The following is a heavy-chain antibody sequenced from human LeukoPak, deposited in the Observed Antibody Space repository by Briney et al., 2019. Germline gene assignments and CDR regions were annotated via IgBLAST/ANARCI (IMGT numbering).Heavy chain of an antibody. V-gene: IGHV1-18*01. CDR3: VRSGYCYGGTCHSGAFDI. Sequence: VASVMLSCKASGYTFTSYGISWVRQAPGQGLEWMGWISAYNSNTNFAQKLQGRITMTTDTSTSTAYMELRSLRSDDTAVYYCVRSGYCYGGTCHSGAFDIWGQGTVVTVSS. CDR1: GYTFTSYG. D-gene: IGHD2-15*01. J-gene: IGHJ3*02. CDR2: ISAYNSNT.